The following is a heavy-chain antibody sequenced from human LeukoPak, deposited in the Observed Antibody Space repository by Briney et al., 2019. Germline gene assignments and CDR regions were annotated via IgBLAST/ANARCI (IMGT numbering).Heavy chain of an antibody. CDR2: ISRSSSYT. J-gene: IGHJ4*02. V-gene: IGHV3-11*03. CDR3: ASGEGAYYFDS. CDR1: GFTFSDHY. D-gene: IGHD3-10*01. Sequence: GGSLRLSCAASGFTFSDHYMSWIRQAPGKGLECVSYISRSSSYTNYADSVKGRLTISRDNAKNSLYLQMNSLRAEDTAVYYCASGEGAYYFDSWGQGTLVTVSS.